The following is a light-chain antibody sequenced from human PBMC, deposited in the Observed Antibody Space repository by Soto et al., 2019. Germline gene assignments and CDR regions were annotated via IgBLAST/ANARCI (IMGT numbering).Light chain of an antibody. CDR3: QQYSDWPWT. CDR1: QSLTTD. V-gene: IGKV3-15*01. J-gene: IGKJ1*01. Sequence: ETGVTQSPATLSVSPGEGATFSCRTSQSLTTDLAWYQQRPGQTPRLLIYRASTRATGIPDRFSGSGSGTEFTLTISSLQSEDFAVYYCQQYSDWPWTFGQGTKVDIK. CDR2: RAS.